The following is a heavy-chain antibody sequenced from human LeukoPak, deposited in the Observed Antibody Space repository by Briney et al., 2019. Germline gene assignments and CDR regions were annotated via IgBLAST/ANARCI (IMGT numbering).Heavy chain of an antibody. CDR2: IYPGDSDT. CDR3: ARRDYYGSGSTGMDV. J-gene: IGHJ6*04. V-gene: IGHV5-51*01. D-gene: IGHD3-10*01. Sequence: GGSLEISWQGSGSPFTSYWIAWVRQLPGKGLEWMGIIYPGDSDTRYSPSFQGQVTISADKSISTAYLQWSSLKASDTAMYYCARRDYYGSGSTGMDVWGKGTTVTVSS. CDR1: GSPFTSYW.